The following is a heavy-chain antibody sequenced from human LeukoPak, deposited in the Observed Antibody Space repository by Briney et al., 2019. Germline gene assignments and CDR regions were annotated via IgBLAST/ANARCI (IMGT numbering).Heavy chain of an antibody. CDR2: IYYSGST. Sequence: SETLSLTCIVAGGSISSYYWSWIRQPPGKGLEWIGYIYYSGSTNYNPSLKSRVTISVDTSKNQFSLKLSSVTAADTAVYYWARRRPLAYYYDSSGYYYRPYYFDYWGQGTLVTVSS. CDR1: GGSISSYY. J-gene: IGHJ4*02. V-gene: IGHV4-59*12. CDR3: ARRRPLAYYYDSSGYYYRPYYFDY. D-gene: IGHD3-22*01.